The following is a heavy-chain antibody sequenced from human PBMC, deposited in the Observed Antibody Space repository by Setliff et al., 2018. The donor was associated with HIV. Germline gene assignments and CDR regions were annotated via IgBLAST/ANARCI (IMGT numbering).Heavy chain of an antibody. CDR1: GYTFISYD. CDR3: ARLGSGWSDSYYYAMDV. Sequence: ASVKVSCKASGYTFISYDINWVRQAPGQGLEWMGWISAYNGNTRYAQKLQGRVTMTTDASTSTAYMELRSLRSDDTAAYFCARLGSGWSDSYYYAMDVWGQGTTVTVSS. J-gene: IGHJ6*02. D-gene: IGHD6-19*01. CDR2: ISAYNGNT. V-gene: IGHV1-18*01.